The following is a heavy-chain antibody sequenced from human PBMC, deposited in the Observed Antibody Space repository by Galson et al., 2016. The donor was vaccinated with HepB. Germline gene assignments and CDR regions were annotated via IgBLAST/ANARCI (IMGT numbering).Heavy chain of an antibody. V-gene: IGHV5-51*01. CDR3: ARRERGCSGGSCIPYYFDS. CDR2: IYPGDSDT. J-gene: IGHJ4*02. CDR1: GYTFTNYW. D-gene: IGHD2-15*01. Sequence: QSGAEVKKTGESLTISCKASGYTFTNYWIGWVRQLPGKGLEWMGIIYPGDSDTRYSPSFQSQVTMSADTSITTAYLQWSSLKASDTAMYYCARRERGCSGGSCIPYYFDSWGQGTLVTVSS.